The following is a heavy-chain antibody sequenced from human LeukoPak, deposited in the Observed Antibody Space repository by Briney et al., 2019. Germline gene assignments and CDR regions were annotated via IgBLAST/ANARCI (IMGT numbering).Heavy chain of an antibody. J-gene: IGHJ4*02. Sequence: SETLSLTCTVSGGSISSYYWGWIRQPPGKGLEWIGSIYYSGTTYYNPSLKSRVTISVDTSRNQFSLKLSSVTAADTAVYFCARRGLELLLFDYWGQGTLVTVSS. CDR1: GGSISSYY. CDR2: IYYSGTT. D-gene: IGHD1-7*01. CDR3: ARRGLELLLFDY. V-gene: IGHV4-39*01.